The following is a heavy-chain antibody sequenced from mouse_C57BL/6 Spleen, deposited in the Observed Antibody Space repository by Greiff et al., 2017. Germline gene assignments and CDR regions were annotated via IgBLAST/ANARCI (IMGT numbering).Heavy chain of an antibody. CDR1: GYTFTSYW. CDR2: IYPGSGST. D-gene: IGHD1-1*01. Sequence: QVQLQQPGAELVKPGASVKMSCKASGYTFTSYWITWVKQRPGQGLEWLGDIYPGSGSTNYNEKFKSKATLTVDTSSSTAYMQLSSLTSEDSAVYYCARFTTVVPYYFDYWGQGTTLTVSS. J-gene: IGHJ2*01. CDR3: ARFTTVVPYYFDY. V-gene: IGHV1-55*01.